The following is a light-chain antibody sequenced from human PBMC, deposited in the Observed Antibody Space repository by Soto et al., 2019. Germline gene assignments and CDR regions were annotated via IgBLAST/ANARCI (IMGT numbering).Light chain of an antibody. Sequence: EVVMTQSPGMLSVSPGERATLSCRASQSVSSNLAWYQQRPGQAPRLLIHGASTRATGVPARFSGSGSGTEFTLTISRLEPEDFAVYYCQQYGTPPQTFGQGTKVDIK. CDR1: QSVSSN. CDR2: GAS. J-gene: IGKJ1*01. CDR3: QQYGTPPQT. V-gene: IGKV3-15*01.